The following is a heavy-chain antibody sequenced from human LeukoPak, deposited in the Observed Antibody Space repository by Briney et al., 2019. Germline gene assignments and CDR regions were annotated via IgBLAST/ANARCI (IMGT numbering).Heavy chain of an antibody. V-gene: IGHV3-21*01. J-gene: IGHJ5*02. CDR1: GFTFSSYS. D-gene: IGHD7-27*01. Sequence: AGGSLRLSCAASGFTFSSYSMNWVRQAPGKGLEWVSSISSSSSYIYYADSVKGRFTISRDNAKNSLYLQMNSLRAEDTAVYYCARVDKGRLGTGWFDPWGQGTLVTVSS. CDR2: ISSSSSYI. CDR3: ARVDKGRLGTGWFDP.